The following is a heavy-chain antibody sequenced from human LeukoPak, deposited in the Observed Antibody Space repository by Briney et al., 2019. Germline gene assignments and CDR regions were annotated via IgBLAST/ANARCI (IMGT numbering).Heavy chain of an antibody. J-gene: IGHJ4*02. Sequence: PGGSLRLSCAASGFIFSSYWMHWVRQAPGKGLVWVSRIHSDGSGTTYADSVKGRFTISRDNAKNTLYLQMTGLRDEDAAVYYCARGRSSSSWSDYWSQGTLVTVSS. CDR2: IHSDGSGT. V-gene: IGHV3-74*01. D-gene: IGHD6-13*01. CDR1: GFIFSSYW. CDR3: ARGRSSSSWSDY.